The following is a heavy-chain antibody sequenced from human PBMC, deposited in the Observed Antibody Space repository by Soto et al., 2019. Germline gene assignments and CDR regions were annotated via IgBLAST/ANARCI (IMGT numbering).Heavy chain of an antibody. J-gene: IGHJ1*01. D-gene: IGHD6-13*01. V-gene: IGHV3-15*01. Sequence: GXSRRLSCAASGFTFSNSWMSWVRQAPGKGLEWVGRIKSKTDGGTTDYAAPVKGRFTISRDDSKNTLYLQMNSLKTEDTAVYYCTKCSSSCQKYLQHWGQGTLVTVSS. CDR2: IKSKTDGGTT. CDR3: TKCSSSCQKYLQH. CDR1: GFTFSNSW.